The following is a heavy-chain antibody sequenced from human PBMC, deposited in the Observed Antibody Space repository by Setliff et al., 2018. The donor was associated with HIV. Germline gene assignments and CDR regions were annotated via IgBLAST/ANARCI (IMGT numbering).Heavy chain of an antibody. CDR2: MHTSGST. Sequence: PSETLSLTCTVSNGSISSGNHYWSWIRQPAGKGLEWIGRMHTSGSTSYNPSLKSRVTISTDTSKNQFSLELTSVIAADTAVYYCAREECTSWPRVHYWGQGALVTVSS. V-gene: IGHV4-61*02. CDR3: AREECTSWPRVHY. D-gene: IGHD6-13*01. J-gene: IGHJ4*02. CDR1: NGSISSGNHY.